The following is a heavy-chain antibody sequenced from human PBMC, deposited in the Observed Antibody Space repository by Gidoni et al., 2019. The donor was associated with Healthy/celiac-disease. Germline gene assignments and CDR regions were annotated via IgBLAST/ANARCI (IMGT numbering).Heavy chain of an antibody. Sequence: QVQLQESGPGLVKPSATLSLTCTVSGGSIRSYYWCWFRQPPGKRLEWIGYIYYSGSTNSTPSHKSRVTRSVEMCKNQVSLTRSSRTAPDPAVYYCARLLSSGWPIDYWGKGTLFTVS. V-gene: IGHV4-59*08. CDR1: GGSIRSYY. D-gene: IGHD6-19*01. CDR2: IYYSGST. CDR3: ARLLSSGWPIDY. J-gene: IGHJ4*02.